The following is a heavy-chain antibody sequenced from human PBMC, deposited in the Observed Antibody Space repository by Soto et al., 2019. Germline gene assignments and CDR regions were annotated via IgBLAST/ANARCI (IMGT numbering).Heavy chain of an antibody. Sequence: ASVKVSCKASGYTFTGYYMHWVRQPPGQGLEWMGWINPNSGGTNYAQKFQGWVTMTRDTSISTAYMELSRLRSDDTAVYYCARSPLYYDFWSGYQSSYYYGMDVWGQGATVTVSS. D-gene: IGHD3-3*01. J-gene: IGHJ6*02. CDR1: GYTFTGYY. CDR3: ARSPLYYDFWSGYQSSYYYGMDV. V-gene: IGHV1-2*04. CDR2: INPNSGGT.